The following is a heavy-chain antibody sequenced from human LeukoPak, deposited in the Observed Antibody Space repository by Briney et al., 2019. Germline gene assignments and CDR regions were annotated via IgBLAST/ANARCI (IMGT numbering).Heavy chain of an antibody. D-gene: IGHD4-23*01. J-gene: IGHJ2*01. CDR2: IIPILGIA. CDR1: GGTFSSYA. Sequence: SVKVSCKASGGTFSSYAISWVRQAPGQGLDWMGRIIPILGIANYAQKFQGRVTITADKSTSTAFMELSTLRSEDTAVYYCARAEDDYGGKVGTCYFDLWGRGTLVTVSS. V-gene: IGHV1-69*04. CDR3: ARAEDDYGGKVGTCYFDL.